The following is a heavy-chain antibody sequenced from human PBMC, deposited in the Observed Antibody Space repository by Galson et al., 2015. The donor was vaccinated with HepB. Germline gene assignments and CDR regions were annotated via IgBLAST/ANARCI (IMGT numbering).Heavy chain of an antibody. V-gene: IGHV3-23*01. D-gene: IGHD6-13*01. CDR1: GFTFSSYA. CDR2: ISGSGGST. J-gene: IGHJ4*02. Sequence: SLRLSCAASGFTFSSYAMSWVRQAPGKGLEWVSAISGSGGSTYYADSVKGRFTISRDNSKNTLYLQMNSLRAEDTAVYYCANEAAAGTFRGYYFDYWGQGALVTVSS. CDR3: ANEAAAGTFRGYYFDY.